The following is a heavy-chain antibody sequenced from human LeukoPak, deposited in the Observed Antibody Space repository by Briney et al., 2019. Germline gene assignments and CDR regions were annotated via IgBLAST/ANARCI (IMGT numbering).Heavy chain of an antibody. J-gene: IGHJ4*02. V-gene: IGHV4-39*01. Sequence: SETLSLTCTVSGGSISSSSYYWGWIRQPPGKGLEWIGSIYYSGSTYYNPSLKSRVTISVDTSKNQFSLKLSSVTAADTAVYYCASWKWELLLGTDFDYWGQGTLVTVSS. CDR2: IYYSGST. CDR3: ASWKWELLLGTDFDY. CDR1: GGSISSSSYY. D-gene: IGHD1-26*01.